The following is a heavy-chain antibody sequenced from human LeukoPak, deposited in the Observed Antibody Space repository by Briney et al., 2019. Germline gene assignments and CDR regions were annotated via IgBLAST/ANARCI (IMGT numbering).Heavy chain of an antibody. CDR3: ATLTDIEVGAVRY. CDR1: GFTFSDYY. CDR2: ISSSSSYT. D-gene: IGHD2-21*01. J-gene: IGHJ4*02. V-gene: IGHV3-11*06. Sequence: GGSLRLSCAASGFTFSDYYMSWIRQAPGKGLEWVSYISSSSSYTNYADSVKGRFTISRDNAKNSLYLQMNSLRAEDTAVYYCATLTDIEVGAVRYWGQGTLVTVSS.